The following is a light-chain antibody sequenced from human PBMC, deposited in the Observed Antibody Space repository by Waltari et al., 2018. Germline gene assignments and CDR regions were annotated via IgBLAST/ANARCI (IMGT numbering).Light chain of an antibody. CDR1: SSDVGGYNS. CDR3: SSSTSSTTLR. J-gene: IGLJ3*02. Sequence: QSALTQPASVSGSPGQSIIIFCTGTSSDVGGYNSVSWYQQHPGKAPKLMLYDVTNRPSGVSNLFSGSKSCNTASLTIVGLQAEDEADYYCSSSTSSTTLRFGGGTKLTVL. CDR2: DVT. V-gene: IGLV2-14*01.